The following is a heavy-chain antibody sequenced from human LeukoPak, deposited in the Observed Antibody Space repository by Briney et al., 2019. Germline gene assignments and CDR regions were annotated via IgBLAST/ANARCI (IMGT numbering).Heavy chain of an antibody. CDR2: IWYDGSNK. CDR1: GFTFSSYG. V-gene: IGHV3-33*01. Sequence: GGSLRLSCAASGFTFSSYGMHWVRQAPGKGLEGVAVIWYDGSNKYYADSVKGRFTISRDNSKNTLYLQMNSLRAEDTAVYYCARDQDSSGWYYTLDYWGQGTLVTVSS. D-gene: IGHD6-19*01. J-gene: IGHJ4*02. CDR3: ARDQDSSGWYYTLDY.